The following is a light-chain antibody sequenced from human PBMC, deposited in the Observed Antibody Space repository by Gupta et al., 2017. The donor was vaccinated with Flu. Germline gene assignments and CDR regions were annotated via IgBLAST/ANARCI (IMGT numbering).Light chain of an antibody. J-gene: IGKJ2*01. CDR3: QQDGSSPYN. Sequence: ELVLTQSPGTLSLSPGERATLSCRASQCVSSSYLAWYQQKPGQAPRLLIYGASSRATGIPDRFSGSGSGTDFTLTISRLEPEDFAVYYCQQDGSSPYNFGQGTKLEIK. V-gene: IGKV3-20*01. CDR2: GAS. CDR1: QCVSSSY.